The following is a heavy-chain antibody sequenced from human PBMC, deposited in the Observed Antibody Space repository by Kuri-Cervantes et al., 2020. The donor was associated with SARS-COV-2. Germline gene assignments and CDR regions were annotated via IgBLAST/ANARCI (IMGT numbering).Heavy chain of an antibody. J-gene: IGHJ5*01. CDR1: GFSLNNFG. Sequence: GESLKISCAASGFSLNNFGIHWVRQAPGKGLEWVSLVSYEGTIQSYADSVKGRFTVSRDNSKNTVFLEMNSLRTGGTAVYYCAKSRGPFHLSRYPSILDPWGQGTLVTVSS. D-gene: IGHD2-15*01. V-gene: IGHV3-30*18. CDR3: AKSRGPFHLSRYPSILDP. CDR2: VSYEGTIQ.